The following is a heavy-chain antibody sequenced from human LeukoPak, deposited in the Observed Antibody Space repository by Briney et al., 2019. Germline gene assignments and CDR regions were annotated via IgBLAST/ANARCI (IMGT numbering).Heavy chain of an antibody. Sequence: SVKVSCKASGGTFSSYAISWVRQAPGQGLEWMGGIIPIFGKANYAQKFQGRVTITTDESTSTAYMELSSLRSEDTAVYYCARGGYCGGDCYSIWFDPWGQGTLVTVSS. D-gene: IGHD2-21*02. CDR3: ARGGYCGGDCYSIWFDP. CDR1: GGTFSSYA. V-gene: IGHV1-69*05. CDR2: IIPIFGKA. J-gene: IGHJ5*02.